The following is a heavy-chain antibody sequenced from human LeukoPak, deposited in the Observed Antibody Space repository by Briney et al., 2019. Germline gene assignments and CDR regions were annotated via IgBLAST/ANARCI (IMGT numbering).Heavy chain of an antibody. V-gene: IGHV3-23*01. CDR3: AKDVRGYNRPFDY. D-gene: IGHD3-10*02. J-gene: IGHJ4*02. Sequence: PGGSLRLSCAASGFSFGTCAMNWVRQAPGKGLEWVSAISGSGSNTYYADSVKGRFTISRDNSKNTLYLQMNSLGAEDTALYYCAKDVRGYNRPFDYWGQGTLVTVSS. CDR2: ISGSGSNT. CDR1: GFSFGTCA.